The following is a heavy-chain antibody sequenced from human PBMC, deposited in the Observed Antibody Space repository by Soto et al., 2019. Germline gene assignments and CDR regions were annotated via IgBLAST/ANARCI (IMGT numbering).Heavy chain of an antibody. Sequence: GGSLRLSCAASGFSFSRYWMSWVRQAPGKGPEWVANIKEDGSEKYYVDSVKGRFTISRDNAKNSLYLQMNSLRAEDTAVYYCAGPLGITGTTENGRFDPWGQGTLVTVSS. CDR3: AGPLGITGTTENGRFDP. V-gene: IGHV3-7*01. CDR1: GFSFSRYW. D-gene: IGHD1-20*01. CDR2: IKEDGSEK. J-gene: IGHJ5*02.